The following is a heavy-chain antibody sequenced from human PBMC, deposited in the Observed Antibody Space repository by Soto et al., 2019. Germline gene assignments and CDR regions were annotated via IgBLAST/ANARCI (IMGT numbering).Heavy chain of an antibody. J-gene: IGHJ4*02. V-gene: IGHV4-59*01. CDR2: TYYSGST. D-gene: IGHD3-9*01. CDR1: GGSISSYY. Sequence: SETLSLTCTVSGGSISSYYWSWIRQPPGKGLEWIGYTYYSGSTNYNPSLKSRVTISVDTSKNQFSLKLSSVTAADTAVYYCATHYDILTGYSQIDYWGQGTLVTVSS. CDR3: ATHYDILTGYSQIDY.